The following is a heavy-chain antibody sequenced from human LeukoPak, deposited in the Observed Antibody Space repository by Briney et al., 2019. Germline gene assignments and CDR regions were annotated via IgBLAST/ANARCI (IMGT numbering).Heavy chain of an antibody. Sequence: PGRSLRLSCAASGFTFSSYGMHWVRQAPGKGLEWVAVIWYDGSNKYYADSVKGRFTISRDNSKNTLYLQMNSLRAEDTAVYYCARDKSSSGYYRIGYFQHWGQGTLVTVSS. CDR1: GFTFSSYG. V-gene: IGHV3-33*08. CDR3: ARDKSSSGYYRIGYFQH. J-gene: IGHJ1*01. CDR2: IWYDGSNK. D-gene: IGHD3-22*01.